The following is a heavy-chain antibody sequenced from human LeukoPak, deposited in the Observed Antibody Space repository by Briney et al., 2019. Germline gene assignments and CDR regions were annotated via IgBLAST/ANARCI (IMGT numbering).Heavy chain of an antibody. CDR1: GFTFRNYW. Sequence: GGSLRLSCAASGFTFRNYWMSWVRQAPGRGLDWVATIKQEGNVKYYVDSVKGRFSISRDSADNSLYLQMNSLRVEDTAVYYCARLGGETTRFDLWGQGALVTVSS. D-gene: IGHD3-16*01. J-gene: IGHJ5*02. V-gene: IGHV3-7*01. CDR3: ARLGGETTRFDL. CDR2: IKQEGNVK.